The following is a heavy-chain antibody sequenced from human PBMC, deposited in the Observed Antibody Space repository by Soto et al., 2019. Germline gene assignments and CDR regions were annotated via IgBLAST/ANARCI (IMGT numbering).Heavy chain of an antibody. D-gene: IGHD3-3*01. Sequence: PSETLSLTCAVYGGSFSGYYWSWIRQPPGKGLEWIGEINHSGSTNYNPPLKSRVTISVDTSKSQFALKLSSVTAADTAVYYCARAHDFWSGYYGHYYYYGMDVWGQGTTVTVSS. CDR2: INHSGST. CDR1: GGSFSGYY. CDR3: ARAHDFWSGYYGHYYYYGMDV. J-gene: IGHJ6*02. V-gene: IGHV4-34*01.